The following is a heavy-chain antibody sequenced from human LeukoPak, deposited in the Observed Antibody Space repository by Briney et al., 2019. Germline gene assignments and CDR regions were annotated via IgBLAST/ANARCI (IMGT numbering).Heavy chain of an antibody. D-gene: IGHD3-10*01. Sequence: SETLSLTCTASGGSISSGGHYWSWIRQHPGKGLEWIGYIYYSGSTYYNPSLKSRVTISVDTSKNQFPLKLSSVTAADTAVYYCAREGSGSYGAFDIWGQGTMVTVSS. J-gene: IGHJ3*02. CDR1: GGSISSGGHY. CDR3: AREGSGSYGAFDI. CDR2: IYYSGST. V-gene: IGHV4-31*03.